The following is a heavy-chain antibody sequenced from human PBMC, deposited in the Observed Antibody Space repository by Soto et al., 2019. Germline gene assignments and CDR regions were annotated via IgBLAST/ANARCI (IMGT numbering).Heavy chain of an antibody. V-gene: IGHV1-2*02. CDR1: GYTCTVYY. CDR2: INPNSGGT. Sequence: ASVKVSCKASGYTCTVYYMHCVLQSPLQWLDWMGWINPNSGGTNYAQKFQGRVTMTRDTSISTAYMELSRLRSDDTAVYYCARVLGYSYEYYYGMDVWGQGTTVTVSS. J-gene: IGHJ6*02. CDR3: ARVLGYSYEYYYGMDV. D-gene: IGHD5-18*01.